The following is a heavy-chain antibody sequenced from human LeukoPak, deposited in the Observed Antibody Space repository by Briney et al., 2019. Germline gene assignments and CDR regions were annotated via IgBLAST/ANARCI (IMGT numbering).Heavy chain of an antibody. V-gene: IGHV3-23*01. Sequence: PGGSLRLSCAASGFTFSSYAMSWVRQAPGKGVEGVSAISGSGGSTYYADSVKGRFTISRDNSKNTLYLQMNSLRAEDTAVYYCAKTGQLSFGYYWGQGTLVTVSS. J-gene: IGHJ4*02. D-gene: IGHD3-16*01. CDR1: GFTFSSYA. CDR3: AKTGQLSFGYY. CDR2: ISGSGGST.